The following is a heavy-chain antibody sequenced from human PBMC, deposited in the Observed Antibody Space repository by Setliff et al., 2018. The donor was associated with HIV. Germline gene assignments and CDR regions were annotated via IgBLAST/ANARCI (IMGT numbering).Heavy chain of an antibody. CDR1: GFTFDSYS. Sequence: GGSLRLSCATSGFTFDSYSIIWVRQAPGKGLEWVSYISGLGGGTIYYADSVRGRFTISRDDAEKSVYLQMNSLRAEDTAVYYCARDCRVGWVFTYGMDVWGQGTLVTVSS. CDR2: ISGLGGGTI. D-gene: IGHD6-13*01. V-gene: IGHV3-48*01. CDR3: ARDCRVGWVFTYGMDV. J-gene: IGHJ6*02.